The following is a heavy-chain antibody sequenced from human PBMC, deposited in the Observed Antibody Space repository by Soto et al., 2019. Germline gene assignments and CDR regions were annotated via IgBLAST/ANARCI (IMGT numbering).Heavy chain of an antibody. Sequence: EVQLVESGGGLVQPGGSLRLSCAASGFTFSIYWMTWVRQAPGKGLEWVANIKGDGSEKYYVDSVKGRFTISRDNAKNSLYLQMNSLRAEDTAVYYCARDRDIVGQFDTWGQGTLVSVSS. D-gene: IGHD2-15*01. CDR1: GFTFSIYW. V-gene: IGHV3-7*03. CDR2: IKGDGSEK. J-gene: IGHJ5*02. CDR3: ARDRDIVGQFDT.